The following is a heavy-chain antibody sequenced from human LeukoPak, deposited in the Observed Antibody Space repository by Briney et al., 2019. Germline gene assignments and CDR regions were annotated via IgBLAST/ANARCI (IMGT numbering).Heavy chain of an antibody. V-gene: IGHV4-34*01. CDR2: INHSGST. J-gene: IGHJ6*03. D-gene: IGHD1-26*01. CDR3: ARAKSGSYPYYYYYYYMDV. Sequence: SETLSLTCAVYGGSFSGYYWSWIRQPPGKGLEWIGEINHSGSTYYNPSLKSRVTISVDKSKNQFSLKLSSVTAADTAVYYCARAKSGSYPYYYYYYYMDVWGKGTTVTVSS. CDR1: GGSFSGYY.